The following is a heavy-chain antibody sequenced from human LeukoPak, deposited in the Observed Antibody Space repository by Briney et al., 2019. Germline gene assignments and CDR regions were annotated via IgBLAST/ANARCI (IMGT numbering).Heavy chain of an antibody. J-gene: IGHJ4*02. V-gene: IGHV3-9*01. Sequence: GGSLRLSCAASGFTFDDYAMHWVRQAPGKGLEWVSGISWNSGSIGYADSVKGRFTISRDNAKNSLYLQMNSLRAEDTALYYCAKDSAGAAAGLMGYYWGQGTLVTVSS. CDR1: GFTFDDYA. CDR3: AKDSAGAAAGLMGYY. D-gene: IGHD6-13*01. CDR2: ISWNSGSI.